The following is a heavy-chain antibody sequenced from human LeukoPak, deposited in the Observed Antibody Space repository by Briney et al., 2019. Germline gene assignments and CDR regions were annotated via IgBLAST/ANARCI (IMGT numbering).Heavy chain of an antibody. CDR3: ARRSDDYDSSAYYH. D-gene: IGHD3-22*01. CDR2: INPNSGGT. J-gene: IGHJ4*02. V-gene: IGHV1-2*02. CDR1: GYSFSGYY. Sequence: EASVKVSCKASGYSFSGYYMNWVRQAPGQGLEWMGWINPNSGGTNYAQKFQGRVTMTRDTSISTGYMDLSRLRSDDTAVYYCARRSDDYDSSAYYHWGQGTLVTVSS.